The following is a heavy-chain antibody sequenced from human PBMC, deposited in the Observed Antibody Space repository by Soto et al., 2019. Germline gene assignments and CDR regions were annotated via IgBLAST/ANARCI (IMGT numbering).Heavy chain of an antibody. CDR3: VRGDGDRYDGHGYLGRH. V-gene: IGHV4-34*01. D-gene: IGHD2-21*01. CDR2: INHSGST. J-gene: IGHJ4*02. Sequence: SETLSLTCAVYGGSFSGYYWSWIRQPPGKGLEWIGEINHSGSTNYNPSLKGRCTISRDNAKNTFYMEMNSARVEDTAVYYCVRGDGDRYDGHGYLGRHWGQGSLVTVSS. CDR1: GGSFSGYY.